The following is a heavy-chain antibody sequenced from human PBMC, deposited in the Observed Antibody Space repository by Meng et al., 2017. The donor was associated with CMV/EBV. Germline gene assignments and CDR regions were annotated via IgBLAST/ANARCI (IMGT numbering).Heavy chain of an antibody. CDR3: ALLAGGSGSYFSFDY. D-gene: IGHD3-10*01. Sequence: QFQLVQSGAEVKKPXSSVKFXCKASGGTFSSYAISWVRQAPGQGLEWMGGIIPIFGTANYAQKFQGRVTITADESTSTAYMELSSLRSEDTAVYYCALLAGGSGSYFSFDYWGQGTLVTVSS. CDR1: GGTFSSYA. CDR2: IIPIFGTA. V-gene: IGHV1-69*12. J-gene: IGHJ4*02.